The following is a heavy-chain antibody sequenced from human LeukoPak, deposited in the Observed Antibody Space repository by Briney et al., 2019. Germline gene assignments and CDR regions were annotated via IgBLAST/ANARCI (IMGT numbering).Heavy chain of an antibody. CDR3: AKDLGLAARTGDY. D-gene: IGHD6-6*01. Sequence: PGGSLRLSCAASGFTFSSYSMNWVRQAPGKGLEWVSYISSRNSTIYYADSVKGRFTISRDNSKNTLYLQMNSLRAEDTAVYYCAKDLGLAARTGDYWGQGTLVTVSS. CDR2: ISSRNSTI. CDR1: GFTFSSYS. J-gene: IGHJ4*02. V-gene: IGHV3-48*01.